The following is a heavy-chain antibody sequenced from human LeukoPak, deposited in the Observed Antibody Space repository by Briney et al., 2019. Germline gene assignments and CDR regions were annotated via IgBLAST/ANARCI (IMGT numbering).Heavy chain of an antibody. Sequence: GGSLRLSCAASGFTFSSYAMTWVRQAPGKGLEWVSAINWNGGGTDYADSVKGRFTIFRDNAKNSLYLQLSSLRPEDTALYYCAKHLTATNTYIFFGLDVWGQGTSVTVSS. CDR2: INWNGGGT. CDR1: GFTFSSYA. V-gene: IGHV3-20*04. CDR3: AKHLTATNTYIFFGLDV. J-gene: IGHJ6*02. D-gene: IGHD1-26*01.